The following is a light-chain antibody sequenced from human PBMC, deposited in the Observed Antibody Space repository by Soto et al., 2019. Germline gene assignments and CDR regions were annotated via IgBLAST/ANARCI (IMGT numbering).Light chain of an antibody. Sequence: MVMSKSPYTLFIFKRYRATLSSRASQSVSSNLAWYQQKPGQAPRLLIYGASTRATGIPARFSGSGSGTEFTLTISSLQSEDFAVYYCQQYNNLLTISFGEGTRLEIK. CDR2: GAS. J-gene: IGKJ5*01. CDR3: QQYNNLLTIS. CDR1: QSVSSN. V-gene: IGKV3-15*01.